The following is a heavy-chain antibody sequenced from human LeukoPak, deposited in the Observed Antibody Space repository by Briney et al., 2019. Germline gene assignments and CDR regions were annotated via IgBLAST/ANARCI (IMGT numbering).Heavy chain of an antibody. V-gene: IGHV3-74*01. CDR3: ARDRRAVAGTGPFDY. J-gene: IGHJ4*02. D-gene: IGHD6-19*01. Sequence: GSLRLSCAASGFTFSSYWMHWVRQAPGKGLVWVSRINSDGSSTSYADSVKGRFTISRDNAKNTLYLQMNSLRAEDTAVYYCARDRRAVAGTGPFDYWGQGTLVTVSS. CDR1: GFTFSSYW. CDR2: INSDGSST.